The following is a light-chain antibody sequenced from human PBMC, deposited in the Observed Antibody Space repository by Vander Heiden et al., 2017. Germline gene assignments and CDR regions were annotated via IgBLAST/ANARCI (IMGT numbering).Light chain of an antibody. Sequence: EIELTQSSGTLSLSPGERATLSCRASQSVSSSYLAWYQHKPGQAPRLLIYGASSRATGIPGRFSGSGSGTDFTLTISRLDPEDFAVYYCQQYGSSPLYTFGQGTKLEIK. CDR3: QQYGSSPLYT. CDR1: QSVSSSY. V-gene: IGKV3-20*01. CDR2: GAS. J-gene: IGKJ2*01.